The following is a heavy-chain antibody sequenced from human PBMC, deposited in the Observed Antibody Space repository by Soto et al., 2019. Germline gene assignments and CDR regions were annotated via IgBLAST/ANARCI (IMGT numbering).Heavy chain of an antibody. CDR3: ARGDHDYCDYKWDN. D-gene: IGHD4-17*01. Sequence: SWIRQPPGNALEWLALIDWDDDKYYSTTLKTRLTISKDTSKTQVVLTMTNRDPVDTATYYCARGDHDYCDYKWDNCGQATQVTVSS. CDR2: IDWDDDK. J-gene: IGHJ4*02. V-gene: IGHV2-70*01.